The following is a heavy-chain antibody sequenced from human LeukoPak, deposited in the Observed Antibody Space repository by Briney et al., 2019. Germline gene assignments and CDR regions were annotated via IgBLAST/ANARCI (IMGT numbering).Heavy chain of an antibody. D-gene: IGHD3-10*01. CDR3: AKILVRGDFAYYYYGMDV. V-gene: IGHV3-23*01. CDR2: ISGSGGST. Sequence: GGSLRLSCAASGFTFSSYAMSWVRQAPGKGLEWVSAISGSGGSTYYADSVKGRFTISRDNSKNTLYLQMNSLRAEDTAVYYCAKILVRGDFAYYYYGMDVWGQGTTVTVSS. J-gene: IGHJ6*02. CDR1: GFTFSSYA.